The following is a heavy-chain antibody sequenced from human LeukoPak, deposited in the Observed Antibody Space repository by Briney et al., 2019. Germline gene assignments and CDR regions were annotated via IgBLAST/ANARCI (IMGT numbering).Heavy chain of an antibody. CDR1: GFDFFDYS. Sequence: AGGSLRLSCAASGFDFFDYSMNWVRQAPGKGLEWVSYISRTSDAIFYADSVKGRFSISRDNSKNTLFLQVNSLGAEDTAVYFCARDEDSSVIRRFDSWGQGTMVTVSS. V-gene: IGHV3-48*01. J-gene: IGHJ4*02. CDR3: ARDEDSSVIRRFDS. CDR2: ISRTSDAI. D-gene: IGHD2-21*01.